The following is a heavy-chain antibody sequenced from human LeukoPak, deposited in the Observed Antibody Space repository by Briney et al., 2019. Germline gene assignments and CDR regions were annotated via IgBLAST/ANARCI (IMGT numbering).Heavy chain of an antibody. V-gene: IGHV4-59*01. CDR2: IYYSGST. D-gene: IGHD6-13*01. CDR3: ARLTAAEGYYYMDV. Sequence: SETLALTCTVSGGSISSYYWSWIRQPPGKGLEWIGYIYYSGSTNYNPSLKSRVTISVDTSKNQFSLKLSSVTAADTAVYYCARLTAAEGYYYMDVWGKGTTVTISS. CDR1: GGSISSYY. J-gene: IGHJ6*03.